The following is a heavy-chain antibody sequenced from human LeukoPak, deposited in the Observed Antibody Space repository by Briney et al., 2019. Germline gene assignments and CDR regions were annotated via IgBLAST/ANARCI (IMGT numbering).Heavy chain of an antibody. V-gene: IGHV4-59*08. D-gene: IGHD3-22*01. J-gene: IGHJ6*02. CDR2: IYYSGST. CDR1: GGSISSYY. CDR3: ARSLVVVNYYGMDV. Sequence: SDTLSLTCTVSGGSISSYYWSWIRPPPGKGLEWIGYIYYSGSTNYNPSLKSRVTISVDTSKNEFSLKLGSVTAADTAVYYCARSLVVVNYYGMDVWGQGTTVTVSS.